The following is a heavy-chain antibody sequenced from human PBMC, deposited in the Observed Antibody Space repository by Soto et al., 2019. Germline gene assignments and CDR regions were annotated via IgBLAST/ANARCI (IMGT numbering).Heavy chain of an antibody. CDR1: GFTFSSYA. D-gene: IGHD3-22*01. CDR3: AKDAERVGRVSTYYYDSSAVFDI. CDR2: ISGSGGST. V-gene: IGHV3-23*01. Sequence: GGSLRLSCAASGFTFSSYAMSWVRQAPGKGLEWVSAISGSGGSTYYADSVKGRFTISRDNSKNTLYLQMNSLRAEDTDVYYCAKDAERVGRVSTYYYDSSAVFDIWGQGTMVTVSS. J-gene: IGHJ3*02.